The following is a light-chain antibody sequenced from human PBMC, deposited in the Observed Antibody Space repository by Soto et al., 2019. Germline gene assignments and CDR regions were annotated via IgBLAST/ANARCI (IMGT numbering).Light chain of an antibody. CDR2: QDN. CDR1: KLGDKY. J-gene: IGLJ2*01. Sequence: SYELTQPPSVSVSPGQTASITCSGDKLGDKYACWYQQRPGQSPVLVIYQDNKRPSGIPERFSGSNSGNTATLTISGTQAMDEADYYCQAWDSRHVVFGGGTQLTVL. V-gene: IGLV3-1*01. CDR3: QAWDSRHVV.